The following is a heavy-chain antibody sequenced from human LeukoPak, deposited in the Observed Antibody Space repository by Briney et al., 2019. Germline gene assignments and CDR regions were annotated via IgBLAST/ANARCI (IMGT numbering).Heavy chain of an antibody. J-gene: IGHJ4*02. V-gene: IGHV3-23*01. Sequence: GGSLRLSCPPPRFTFSNYPMTWSRQTLGKGREWFSAISASAGTTYYADSVKGRFTISRDNSKNTLYLQMNSLRVDDTALYYCAKGGSSWSYYFDYWGQGTLVTVSS. CDR3: AKGGSSWSYYFDY. CDR2: ISASAGTT. CDR1: RFTFSNYP. D-gene: IGHD6-13*01.